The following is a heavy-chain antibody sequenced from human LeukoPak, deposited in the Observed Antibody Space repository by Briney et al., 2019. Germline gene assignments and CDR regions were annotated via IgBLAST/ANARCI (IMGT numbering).Heavy chain of an antibody. CDR1: GYTFTGYY. D-gene: IGHD3-3*01. Sequence: ASAKVSCKASGYTFTGYYMHWVRQAPGQGLEWMGWINPNSGGTNYAQKFRGRVTMTRDTSISTAYMELSRLRSDDTAVYYCARGVLDFWSGSDDYYYYYYMDVWGKGTTVTVSS. CDR2: INPNSGGT. CDR3: ARGVLDFWSGSDDYYYYYYMDV. J-gene: IGHJ6*03. V-gene: IGHV1-2*02.